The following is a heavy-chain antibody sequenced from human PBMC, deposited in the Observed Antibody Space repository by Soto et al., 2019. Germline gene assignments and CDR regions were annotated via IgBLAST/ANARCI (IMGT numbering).Heavy chain of an antibody. D-gene: IGHD1-26*01. CDR2: INPASGHT. V-gene: IGHV1-3*01. J-gene: IGHJ6*02. CDR1: GYTFTTYA. CDR3: GRSVVGATGEILYNAMDV. Sequence: ASVKVSCKASGYTFTTYALNWVRQAPGQRLEWMGWINPASGHTKYSKRFQDRVTITRDTSASTGYMELSSLRSEDTAVYYCGRSVVGATGEILYNAMDVWGQGTTVTVSS.